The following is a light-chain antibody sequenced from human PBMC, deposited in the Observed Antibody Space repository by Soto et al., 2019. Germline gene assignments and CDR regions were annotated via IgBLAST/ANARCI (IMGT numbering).Light chain of an antibody. Sequence: ELVMTQSPATLSLSPGERATLSCRXSQSVSSSYLAWYQQKPGQAPRLIIYGASSRATGIPDRFSGSGSGTDFTLTISRLEPEDFAVYYCQQYGSSPKTLGQGTKVDIK. CDR1: QSVSSSY. CDR2: GAS. CDR3: QQYGSSPKT. J-gene: IGKJ1*01. V-gene: IGKV3-20*01.